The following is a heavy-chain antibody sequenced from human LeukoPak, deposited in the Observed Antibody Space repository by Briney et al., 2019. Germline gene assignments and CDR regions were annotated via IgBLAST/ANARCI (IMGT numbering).Heavy chain of an antibody. CDR2: IYYSGST. J-gene: IGHJ2*01. D-gene: IGHD3-22*01. Sequence: SETLSLTCTVSGGSISSYYWSWIRQPPGKGLEWIGYIYYSGSTNYNPSLKSRVTISVDTSKNQFSLKLSSVTAADTAVYYCARSYDSSGYPWYFDLWSRGTLVTVSS. V-gene: IGHV4-59*01. CDR3: ARSYDSSGYPWYFDL. CDR1: GGSISSYY.